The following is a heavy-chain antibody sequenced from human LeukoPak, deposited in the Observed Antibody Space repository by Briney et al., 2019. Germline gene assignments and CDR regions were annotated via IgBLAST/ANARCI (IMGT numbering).Heavy chain of an antibody. D-gene: IGHD6-13*01. CDR3: ARLWHSSSWKGGWFDP. CDR1: GYTFTSYY. Sequence: GASVKVSCKASGYTFTSYYMHWVRQAPGQGLEWMGIINPSGGSTSYAQKFQGRVTMTRDTSTSTVYMELSSLRSEDTAVYYCARLWHSSSWKGGWFDPWGQGTPVTVSS. CDR2: INPSGGST. V-gene: IGHV1-46*01. J-gene: IGHJ5*02.